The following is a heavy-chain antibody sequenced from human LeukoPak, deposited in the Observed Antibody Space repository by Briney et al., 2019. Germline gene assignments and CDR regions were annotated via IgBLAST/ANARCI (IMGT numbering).Heavy chain of an antibody. Sequence: ASVKVSCKASGYTFTSYGISWVRQAPGQGLEWMGWISAYNGNTNYAQKLQGRVTMTTDTSTGTAYMELRSLRSDDTAVYYCARGVSVVPAARTDYWGQGTLVTVSS. CDR2: ISAYNGNT. D-gene: IGHD2-2*01. CDR1: GYTFTSYG. V-gene: IGHV1-18*01. J-gene: IGHJ4*02. CDR3: ARGVSVVPAARTDY.